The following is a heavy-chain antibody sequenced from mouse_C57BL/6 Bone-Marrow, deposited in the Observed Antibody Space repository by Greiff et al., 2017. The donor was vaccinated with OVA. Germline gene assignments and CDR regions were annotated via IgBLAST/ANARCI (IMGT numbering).Heavy chain of an antibody. Sequence: EVNLVESGGGLVQPGASLRLSCAASGFTFTDYYMSWVRQPPGKAPAWLALIRNKANGYTTEYTASVKGRFTISRDNSQNILYLQLNTLRAEDSATYYCVKAWTGIAMDYWGQGTSVTVSS. V-gene: IGHV7-4*01. J-gene: IGHJ4*01. CDR2: IRNKANGYTT. D-gene: IGHD4-1*01. CDR1: GFTFTDYY. CDR3: VKAWTGIAMDY.